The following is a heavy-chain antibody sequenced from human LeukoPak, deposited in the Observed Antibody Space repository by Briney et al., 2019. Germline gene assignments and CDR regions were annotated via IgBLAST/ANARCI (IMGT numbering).Heavy chain of an antibody. Sequence: KPSETLSLTCAVYGGSFSGYYWSWIRQPPGKGLEWIGEINHSGSTNYNPSLKSRVTISVDTSKNQFSLKLSSVTAADTAVYYCARGCITIFGVVIITNNWFDPWGQGTLVTVSS. CDR2: INHSGST. V-gene: IGHV4-34*01. J-gene: IGHJ5*02. CDR3: ARGCITIFGVVIITNNWFDP. CDR1: GGSFSGYY. D-gene: IGHD3-3*01.